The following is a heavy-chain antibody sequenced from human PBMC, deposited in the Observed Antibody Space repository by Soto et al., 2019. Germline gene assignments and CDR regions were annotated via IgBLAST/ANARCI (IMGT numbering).Heavy chain of an antibody. D-gene: IGHD3-16*01. CDR3: AMVDVYVTPSPQDV. J-gene: IGHJ6*02. CDR1: GYTFTRYG. CDR2: INTYNGNT. Sequence: QVQLVQSGAEVKNPGASVKVSCKASGYTFTRYGIGWARQAPGQGLEWMGWINTYNGNTNYAQNVRGSVTLPTDKPTSTAYRGRRSLRSNDTAIYYCAMVDVYVTPSPQDVWGQGPTVIVS. V-gene: IGHV1-18*01.